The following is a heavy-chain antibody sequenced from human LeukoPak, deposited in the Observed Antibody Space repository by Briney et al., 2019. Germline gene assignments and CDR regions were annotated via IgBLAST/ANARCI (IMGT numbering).Heavy chain of an antibody. J-gene: IGHJ4*02. V-gene: IGHV3-66*01. CDR1: GFTVNSNY. Sequence: GGSLRLSCAASGFTVNSNYMSWVRQAPGKGLEWVSVIYSAGTTFYADSVKGRLTISRDNSKNTLYLHMDSLRAEDTAVYYCAGGVVPYYFDYWGRGTLVTVSA. D-gene: IGHD2-21*01. CDR2: IYSAGTT. CDR3: AGGVVPYYFDY.